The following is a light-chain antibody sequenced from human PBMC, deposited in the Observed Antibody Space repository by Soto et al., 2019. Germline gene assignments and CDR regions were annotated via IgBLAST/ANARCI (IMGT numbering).Light chain of an antibody. CDR1: QSISTW. CDR3: QHYNRYSPYT. CDR2: TAS. Sequence: DIQMTQFPSTLSASIGDRVTITCRASQSISTWLAWYQQKAGKAPQLLIYTASSLETGVPSRFSGSGSGTEFTLTIRSLQPDDFATYYCQHYNRYSPYTFGQGTRLEIK. V-gene: IGKV1-5*03. J-gene: IGKJ2*01.